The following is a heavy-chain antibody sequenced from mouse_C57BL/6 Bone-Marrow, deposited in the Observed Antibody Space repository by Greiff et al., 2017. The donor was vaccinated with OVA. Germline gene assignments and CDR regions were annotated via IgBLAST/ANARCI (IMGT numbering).Heavy chain of an antibody. CDR1: GYTFTSYW. CDR2: IHPNSGST. Sequence: QVQLKQPGAELVKPGASVQLSCKASGYTFTSYWMHWVKQRPGQGLEWIGMIHPNSGSTNYNEKFKSKATLTVDKSSSTAYMQLSSLTSEDSAVYYCARRLALFAYWGQGTLVTVSA. D-gene: IGHD6-1*01. J-gene: IGHJ3*01. CDR3: ARRLALFAY. V-gene: IGHV1-64*01.